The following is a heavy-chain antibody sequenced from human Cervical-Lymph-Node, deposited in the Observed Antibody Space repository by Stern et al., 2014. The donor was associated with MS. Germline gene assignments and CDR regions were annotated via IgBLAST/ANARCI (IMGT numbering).Heavy chain of an antibody. CDR3: ARGGGWDNYFYPFDH. D-gene: IGHD3-22*01. J-gene: IGHJ4*02. CDR2: IKQDGSEK. V-gene: IGHV3-7*01. CDR1: GFTFTSHW. Sequence: EDQLVESGGGLVQPGGSLRLSCAASGFTFTSHWVSWVRQAPGKGLEWVANIKQDGSEKYYVDSVKGRFSISRDNAKDTLYLHLNSLRAEDTAVYYCARGGGWDNYFYPFDHWGQGTLVTVSS.